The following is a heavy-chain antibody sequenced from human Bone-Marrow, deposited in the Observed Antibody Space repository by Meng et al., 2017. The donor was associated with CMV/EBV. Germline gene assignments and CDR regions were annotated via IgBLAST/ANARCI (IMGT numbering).Heavy chain of an antibody. CDR1: GYTFTSYD. Sequence: ASVKVSCKASGYTFTSYDINWARQATGQGLEWMGWMNPNSGNTGYAQKFQGRVTMTRNTSISTAYMELSSLRSEDTAVYYCARGVGMVLLWFGGPDWFDPWGQGTLVAVSS. D-gene: IGHD3-10*01. V-gene: IGHV1-8*01. CDR3: ARGVGMVLLWFGGPDWFDP. J-gene: IGHJ5*02. CDR2: MNPNSGNT.